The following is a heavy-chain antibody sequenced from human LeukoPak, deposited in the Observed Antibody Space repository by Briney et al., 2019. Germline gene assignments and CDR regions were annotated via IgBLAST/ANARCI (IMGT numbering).Heavy chain of an antibody. CDR2: IWHDGSHK. D-gene: IGHD3-22*01. CDR3: ARSCDSSGLDY. CDR1: GFNFSSYA. Sequence: QPGRSLRLSCAASGFNFSSYAMHWVRQAPGKGLEWVAVIWHDGSHKYYVDSVKGRFTISRDNSENRLYLQINSLRAEDTAVYYCARSCDSSGLDYWGQGTLVTVSS. J-gene: IGHJ4*02. V-gene: IGHV3-33*01.